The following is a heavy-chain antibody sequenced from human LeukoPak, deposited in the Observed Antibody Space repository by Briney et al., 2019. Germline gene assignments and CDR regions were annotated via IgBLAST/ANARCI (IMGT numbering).Heavy chain of an antibody. CDR2: IRSDSST. D-gene: IGHD2-21*01. Sequence: TGGSLRLSWASSGFTFSAYPMNWVRQAPGKGLEWVSHIRSDSSTYYADSVRGRFTISRDNAKNSLYLQMNSLRAEDTAVYYCARDADWAFDIWGQGTLVTVSS. J-gene: IGHJ3*02. V-gene: IGHV3-69-1*02. CDR1: GFTFSAYP. CDR3: ARDADWAFDI.